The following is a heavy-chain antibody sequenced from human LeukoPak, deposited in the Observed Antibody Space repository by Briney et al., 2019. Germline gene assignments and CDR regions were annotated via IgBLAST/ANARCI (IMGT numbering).Heavy chain of an antibody. J-gene: IGHJ4*02. Sequence: PGGSLRLPCAASGFTFSSYAMSWVRQAPGKGLEWVSAISGSGGSTYYADSVKGRFTISRDNSKNTLYLQMNSLRAEDTAVYYCAKDHIISGWYRYFDYWGQGTLVTVSS. CDR3: AKDHIISGWYRYFDY. CDR2: ISGSGGST. CDR1: GFTFSSYA. D-gene: IGHD6-19*01. V-gene: IGHV3-23*01.